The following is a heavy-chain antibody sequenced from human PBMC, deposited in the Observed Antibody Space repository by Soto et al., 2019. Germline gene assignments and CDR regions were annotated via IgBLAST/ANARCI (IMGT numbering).Heavy chain of an antibody. V-gene: IGHV4-39*01. CDR2: IYYSGST. D-gene: IGHD3-22*01. J-gene: IGHJ3*02. CDR1: GGSISSSSYY. CDR3: ARSYDSSGSDAFDI. Sequence: SETLSLTCTVSGGSISSSSYYWGWIRQPPGKGLEWIGSIYYSGSTYYNPPLKSRVTISVDTSKNQFSLKLSSVTAADTAVYYCARSYDSSGSDAFDIWGQGTMVTVS.